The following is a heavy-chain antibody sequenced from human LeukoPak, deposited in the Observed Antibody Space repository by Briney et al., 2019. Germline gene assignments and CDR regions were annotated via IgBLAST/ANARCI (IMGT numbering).Heavy chain of an antibody. CDR1: GGTFSSYA. Sequence: ASVKVPCKASGGTFSSYAISWVRQAPGQGLEWMGGIIPIFGTANYAQKFQGRVTITADKSTSTAYMELSSLRSEDTAVYYCAREGSGPETFDIWGQGTMVTVSS. D-gene: IGHD2-15*01. J-gene: IGHJ3*02. CDR3: AREGSGPETFDI. V-gene: IGHV1-69*06. CDR2: IIPIFGTA.